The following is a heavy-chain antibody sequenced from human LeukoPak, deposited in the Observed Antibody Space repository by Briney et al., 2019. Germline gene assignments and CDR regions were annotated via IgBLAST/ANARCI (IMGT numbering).Heavy chain of an antibody. V-gene: IGHV1-46*01. CDR1: GYTFTSYY. Sequence: GASVKVSCKPSGYTFTSYYMHWVRQAPGQGLEWMGITNPSGGSTSYAQKFQGRVTMTRDTSTSTVYMELSSLRSEDTAVYYCASPELYDSSGYYYYGMDVWGQGTTVTVSS. CDR2: TNPSGGST. CDR3: ASPELYDSSGYYYYGMDV. D-gene: IGHD3-22*01. J-gene: IGHJ6*02.